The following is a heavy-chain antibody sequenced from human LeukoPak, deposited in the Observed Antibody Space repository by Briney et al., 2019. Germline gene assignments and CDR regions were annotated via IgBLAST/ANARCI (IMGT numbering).Heavy chain of an antibody. D-gene: IGHD3-3*01. CDR3: ARLNTDITIFGAPYYYMDV. CDR2: IYYSGST. CDR1: GGSISSSSYY. V-gene: IGHV4-39*01. Sequence: PSETLSLTCTVSGGSISSSSYYWGWIRQPPGKGLEWIGSIYYSGSTYYNPSLKSRVTISVDTSKNQFSLKLSSVTAADTAVCYCARLNTDITIFGAPYYYMDVWGKGTTVTVSS. J-gene: IGHJ6*03.